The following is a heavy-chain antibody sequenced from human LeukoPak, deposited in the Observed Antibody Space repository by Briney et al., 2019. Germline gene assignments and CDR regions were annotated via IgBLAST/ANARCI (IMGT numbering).Heavy chain of an antibody. CDR3: AGGQGWLADY. Sequence: PGGSLRLSCAASGFTFSSYWMHWVRQAPGKGLVWVSRIDSDGSSTNSADSVKGRFTISRDNAKNSVYFQMNSLRAEDTAVYYCAGGQGWLADYWGQGTLVTVSS. J-gene: IGHJ4*02. V-gene: IGHV3-74*01. D-gene: IGHD6-19*01. CDR1: GFTFSSYW. CDR2: IDSDGSST.